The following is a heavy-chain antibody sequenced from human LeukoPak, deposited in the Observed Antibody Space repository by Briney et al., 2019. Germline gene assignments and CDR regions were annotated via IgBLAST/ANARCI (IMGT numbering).Heavy chain of an antibody. CDR2: INQVGNET. Sequence: LPGGSLRLPCAPSGFTFSSYWMTWVRQAQGRGLEWVANINQVGNETYYVDSVKGRFTISRDNAKNSLFLQMNSLRAEDTAVYYCARDYGDYWGQGTLVTVSS. CDR3: ARDYGDY. V-gene: IGHV3-7*01. J-gene: IGHJ4*02. D-gene: IGHD3-10*01. CDR1: GFTFSSYW.